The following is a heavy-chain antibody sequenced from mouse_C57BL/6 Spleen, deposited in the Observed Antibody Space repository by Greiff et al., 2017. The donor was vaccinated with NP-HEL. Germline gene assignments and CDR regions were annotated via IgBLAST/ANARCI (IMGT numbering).Heavy chain of an antibody. V-gene: IGHV1-55*01. D-gene: IGHD1-1*01. CDR1: GYTFTSYW. CDR3: ARSDYGSSYYYFDY. CDR2: IYPGSGST. Sequence: QVQLQQPGAELVKPGASVKMSCKASGYTFTSYWITWVKQRPGQGLEWIGDIYPGSGSTNYNEKFKSKATLTVDTSSSTAYMQLSSLTSEDSAVYYRARSDYGSSYYYFDYWGQGTTLTVSS. J-gene: IGHJ2*01.